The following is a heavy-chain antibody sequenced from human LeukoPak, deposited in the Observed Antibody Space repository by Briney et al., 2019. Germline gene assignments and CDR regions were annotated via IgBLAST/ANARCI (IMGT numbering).Heavy chain of an antibody. Sequence: GWSLRLSCAASGFTFSSYGMHWVRQAPGKGLEWVAVISYDGSNKYYADSVKGRFTISRDNSKNTLYLQMNSLRAEDTAVYYCAKNYGSGSYSVDYWGQGTLVTVSS. V-gene: IGHV3-30*18. J-gene: IGHJ4*02. D-gene: IGHD3-10*01. CDR1: GFTFSSYG. CDR3: AKNYGSGSYSVDY. CDR2: ISYDGSNK.